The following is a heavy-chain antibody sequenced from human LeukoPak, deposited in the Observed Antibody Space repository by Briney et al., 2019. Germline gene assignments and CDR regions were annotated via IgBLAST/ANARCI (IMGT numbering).Heavy chain of an antibody. J-gene: IGHJ4*01. D-gene: IGHD6-25*01. V-gene: IGHV3-74*01. CDR2: INSDGSST. CDR3: AKSGGYGLIDY. Sequence: PGGSLRLSCAASGFTFSSYGMSWVRQAPGKGLEWVSRINSDGSSTSYADSVKGRFTISRDNAKNTLYLQMNSLRAEDTAVYYCAKSGGYGLIDYWGQGTLVTVSS. CDR1: GFTFSSYG.